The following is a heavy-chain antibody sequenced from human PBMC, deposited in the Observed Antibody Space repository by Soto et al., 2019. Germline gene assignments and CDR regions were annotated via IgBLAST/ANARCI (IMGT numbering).Heavy chain of an antibody. D-gene: IGHD1-26*01. V-gene: IGHV1-69*12. CDR2: IIPIFRTP. CDR3: ARDKDRDQWGGNYYYSLDV. Sequence: QVQLVQSGPEVKKLGSSVKVSCKLSGGTFRTYAISWVRQAPGQGLEWMGGIIPIFRTPDYSQKFQGRVTIIADESTTTAYMELSTLTFEDTAVYYCARDKDRDQWGGNYYYSLDVWGQGTTVTVSS. J-gene: IGHJ6*02. CDR1: GGTFRTYA.